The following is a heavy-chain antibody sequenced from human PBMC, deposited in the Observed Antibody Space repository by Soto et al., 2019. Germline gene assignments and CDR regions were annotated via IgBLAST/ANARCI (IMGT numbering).Heavy chain of an antibody. D-gene: IGHD3-10*01. CDR2: IYYSGST. Sequence: LSLTCTVSGGSISSGDYYWSWIRQPPGKGLEWIGYIYYSGSTYYNPSLKSRVTISVDTSKNQFSLKLSSVTAADTAVYYCARVVWFGELYSPQYYFDYWGQGTLVTVSS. CDR3: ARVVWFGELYSPQYYFDY. J-gene: IGHJ4*02. CDR1: GGSISSGDYY. V-gene: IGHV4-30-4*01.